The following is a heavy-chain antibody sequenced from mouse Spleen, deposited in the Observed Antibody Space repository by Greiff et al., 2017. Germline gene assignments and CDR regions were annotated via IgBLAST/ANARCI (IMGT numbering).Heavy chain of an antibody. CDR2: IYPSDSYT. CDR3: TRDPYYFDY. V-gene: IGHV1-69*02. Sequence: QVQLQQSGAELVRPGASVKLSCKASGYTFTSYWINWVKQRPGQGLEWIGNIYPSDSYTNYNQKFKDKATLTVDKSSSTAYMQLSSPTSEDSAVYYCTRDPYYFDYWGQGTTLTVSS. CDR1: GYTFTSYW. J-gene: IGHJ2*01.